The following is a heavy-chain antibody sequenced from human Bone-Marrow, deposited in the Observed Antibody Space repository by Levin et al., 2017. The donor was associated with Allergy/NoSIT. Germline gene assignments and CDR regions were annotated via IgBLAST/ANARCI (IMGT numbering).Heavy chain of an antibody. CDR2: ISSTGGST. J-gene: IGHJ4*02. CDR3: AKETLGGYDYVWGSYRYTDY. Sequence: GGSLRLSCAASGFIFKRYAMCWVRQAPGKGLEWVSGISSTGGSTYYADSVKGRFTISRDNCRNTVELQMNSLRAEDTALYYCAKETLGGYDYVWGSYRYTDYWGQGTLITV. D-gene: IGHD3-16*02. V-gene: IGHV3-23*01. CDR1: GFIFKRYA.